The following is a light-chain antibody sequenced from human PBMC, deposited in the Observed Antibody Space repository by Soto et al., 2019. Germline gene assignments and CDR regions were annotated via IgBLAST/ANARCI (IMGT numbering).Light chain of an antibody. CDR1: QTVYNN. J-gene: IGKJ4*01. CDR3: QQYNAWTLT. CDR2: SAS. Sequence: ETVMTQSPVTLSASPGERATLSCWASQTVYNNLACYQQKPGQAPRLLIYSASTRATGIPASFSGSGSGTEFSLTISSLQSEDFAVYYCQQYNAWTLTFGGGTKLEIK. V-gene: IGKV3-15*01.